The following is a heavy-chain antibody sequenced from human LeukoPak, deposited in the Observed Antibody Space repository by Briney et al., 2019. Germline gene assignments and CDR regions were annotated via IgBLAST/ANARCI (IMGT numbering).Heavy chain of an antibody. Sequence: SETLSLTCTVSGGSISSYYWSWIRQPPGKGLEWIGYTYYSGSTNYNPSLKSRVTISVDTSKNQFSLKLSSVTAADTAVYYCAREKTVTTMVADYYYGMDVWGQGTTVTVSS. J-gene: IGHJ6*02. CDR3: AREKTVTTMVADYYYGMDV. CDR1: GGSISSYY. V-gene: IGHV4-59*01. D-gene: IGHD4-17*01. CDR2: TYYSGST.